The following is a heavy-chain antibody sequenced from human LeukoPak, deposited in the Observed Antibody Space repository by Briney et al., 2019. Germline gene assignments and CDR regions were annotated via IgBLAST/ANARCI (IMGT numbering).Heavy chain of an antibody. V-gene: IGHV1-18*01. CDR1: GYTFTSYG. CDR3: ARDQFRTWFGELPSRGASYYGMDV. CDR2: ISAYNGNT. D-gene: IGHD3-10*01. J-gene: IGHJ6*02. Sequence: GASVKVSCKASGYTFTSYGISWVRQAPGQGLEWMGWISAYNGNTNYAQKLQGRVTMTTDTSTSTAYMELRSLRSDDTAVYYCARDQFRTWFGELPSRGASYYGMDVWGQGTTVTVSS.